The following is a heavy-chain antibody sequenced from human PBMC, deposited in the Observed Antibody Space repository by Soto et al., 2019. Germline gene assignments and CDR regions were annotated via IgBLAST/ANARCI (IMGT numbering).Heavy chain of an antibody. Sequence: PSETLSLTCTVSGDSISNYYWNWIRQPPGKGLEWIGYFSNSGTTNYNPSLKSRVTISADTSKNQFFLKLISVTAADTAVYYCDKRQLSDVWTQRTTVTVS. V-gene: IGHV4-59*08. CDR1: GDSISNYY. CDR2: FSNSGTT. J-gene: IGHJ6*02. CDR3: DKRQLSDV. D-gene: IGHD3-10*01.